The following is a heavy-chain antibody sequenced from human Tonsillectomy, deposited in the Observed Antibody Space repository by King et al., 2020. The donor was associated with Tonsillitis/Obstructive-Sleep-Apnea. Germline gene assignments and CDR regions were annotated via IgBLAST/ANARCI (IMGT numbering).Heavy chain of an antibody. CDR1: GNTVNSHA. D-gene: IGHD5-18*01. V-gene: IGHV1-69*01. CDR3: ATPSGYIYGLFDY. CDR2: FIPMYGTA. Sequence: VQLVESGAEVKKPGSSVRVSCTASGNTVNSHAFSWVRQAPGQGLEWMGGFIPMYGTANYAQKFQGRVTITADESTGTAYMDLLSLRSDDTAVYYCATPSGYIYGLFDYWGQGTLITVSS. J-gene: IGHJ4*02.